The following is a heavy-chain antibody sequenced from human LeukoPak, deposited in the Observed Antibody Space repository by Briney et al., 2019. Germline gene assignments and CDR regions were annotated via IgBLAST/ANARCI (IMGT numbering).Heavy chain of an antibody. CDR3: ARDEYYYDSSGYYTLSHLFDY. CDR2: IIPIFGTA. J-gene: IGHJ4*02. Sequence: SVKVSCKASGGTFSSYAISWVRQAPGQGLEWMEGIIPIFGTANYAQKFQGRVTITTDESTSTAYMELSSLRSEDTAVYYCARDEYYYDSSGYYTLSHLFDYWGQGTLVTVSS. CDR1: GGTFSSYA. V-gene: IGHV1-69*05. D-gene: IGHD3-22*01.